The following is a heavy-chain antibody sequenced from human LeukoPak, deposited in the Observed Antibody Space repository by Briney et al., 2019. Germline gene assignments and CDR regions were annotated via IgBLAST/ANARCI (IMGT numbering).Heavy chain of an antibody. CDR2: LSGSGSST. Sequence: GGSLRLSCAASGFTFSSYAMTWVRQAPGKGLEWVSALSGSGSSTYYADSVKGRFTISRDNSKNTLYLQMNSLRAEDTAVYYCAKDQSYGFDYWGQGTLVTVSS. J-gene: IGHJ4*02. CDR1: GFTFSSYA. D-gene: IGHD3-16*01. V-gene: IGHV3-23*01. CDR3: AKDQSYGFDY.